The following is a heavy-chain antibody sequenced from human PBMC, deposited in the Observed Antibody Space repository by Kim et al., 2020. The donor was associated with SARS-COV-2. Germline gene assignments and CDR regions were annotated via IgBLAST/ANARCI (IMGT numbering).Heavy chain of an antibody. V-gene: IGHV3-30-3*01. CDR2: ISYDGSNK. CDR3: ASDIASNQGAPEAFDY. D-gene: IGHD3-3*02. Sequence: GGSLRLSCAASGFTFSSYAMHWVRQAPGKGLEWVAVISYDGSNKYYADSVKGRFTISRDNSKNTLYLQMNSLRAEDTAVYYCASDIASNQGAPEAFDYWGQGTLVTVSS. CDR1: GFTFSSYA. J-gene: IGHJ4*02.